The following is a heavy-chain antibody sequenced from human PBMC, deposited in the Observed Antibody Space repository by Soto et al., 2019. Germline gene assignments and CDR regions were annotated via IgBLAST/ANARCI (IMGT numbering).Heavy chain of an antibody. Sequence: EVQLVESGGDLVQREGSLRLSCVASGFTFSVYSMNWVRQAPGKGLAWFSYITSDTKTIKYADSVKGRFTISRDNAKNSVYLQMNSLRDEDTAVYYCARSVEGHFDYWGQGTVVTVSS. CDR1: GFTFSVYS. J-gene: IGHJ4*02. D-gene: IGHD6-19*01. CDR2: ITSDTKTI. CDR3: ARSVEGHFDY. V-gene: IGHV3-48*02.